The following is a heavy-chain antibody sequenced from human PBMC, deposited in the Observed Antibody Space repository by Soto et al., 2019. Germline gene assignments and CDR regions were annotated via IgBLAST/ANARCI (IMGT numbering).Heavy chain of an antibody. CDR1: GYTFTSYD. J-gene: IGHJ4*02. CDR2: MNPNSGNT. Sequence: SSVKVSCKASGYTFTSYDIDWVRQATGQGLEWMGWMNPNSGNTGYAQKFQGRVTMTRNTSISTAYMELSSLRSDDTAVYYCARGDSWLRHVDQFDYWGQGTLVIVSS. D-gene: IGHD5-12*01. V-gene: IGHV1-8*01. CDR3: ARGDSWLRHVDQFDY.